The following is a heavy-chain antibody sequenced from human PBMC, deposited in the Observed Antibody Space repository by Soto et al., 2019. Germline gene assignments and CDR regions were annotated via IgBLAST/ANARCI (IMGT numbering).Heavy chain of an antibody. J-gene: IGHJ2*01. D-gene: IGHD6-13*01. CDR2: IDSDGSGT. V-gene: IGHV3-74*01. CDR3: ARPRVDVAGNFDL. CDR1: GFTFSNYW. Sequence: EVQLVESGGGLVQPGGSLRLSCAASGFTFSNYWMHWVRQAPGKGLVWVARIDSDGSGTSYVDSVKGRFTISRDNAKNTLSLQMNSLRAEYTAVYYCARPRVDVAGNFDLWGRGTLVTVSS.